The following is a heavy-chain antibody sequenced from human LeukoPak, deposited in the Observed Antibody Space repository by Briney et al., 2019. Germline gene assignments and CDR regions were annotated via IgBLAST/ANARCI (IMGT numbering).Heavy chain of an antibody. V-gene: IGHV4-59*08. D-gene: IGHD3-10*01. CDR2: IYYSGTT. CDR1: GGSINRYY. CDR3: ARHASYFGSGHDY. J-gene: IGHJ4*01. Sequence: SETLSLTCTVTGGSINRYYWDWIRQPPGKGLEWVGCIYYSGTTNYNPSLTSRVTMSVDTSKNQFSLKLNSVTAADTAVYYCARHASYFGSGHDYWGHGTLVTVSP.